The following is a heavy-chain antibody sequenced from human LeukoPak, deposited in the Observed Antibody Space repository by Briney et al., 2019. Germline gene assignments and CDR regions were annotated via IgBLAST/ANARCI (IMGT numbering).Heavy chain of an antibody. CDR2: ISGSGGST. CDR1: GFTFSSYG. V-gene: IGHV3-23*01. D-gene: IGHD3-16*02. CDR3: AKAVTPFDAFDI. J-gene: IGHJ3*02. Sequence: GGSLRLSCAASGFTFSSYGMSWVRQAPGKGLEWVSAISGSGGSTYYADSVKGRFTISRDNSKNTLYPQMNSLRAEDTAVYYCAKAVTPFDAFDIWGQGTMVTVSS.